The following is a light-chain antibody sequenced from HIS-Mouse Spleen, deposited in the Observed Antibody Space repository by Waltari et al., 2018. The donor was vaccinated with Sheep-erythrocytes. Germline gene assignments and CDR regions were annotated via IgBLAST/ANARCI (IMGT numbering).Light chain of an antibody. CDR1: QSVSSY. J-gene: IGKJ2*01. V-gene: IGKV3-11*01. CDR2: DAS. Sequence: EIVLTQSPATLSLSPGERATLSCRASQSVSSYLAWDQQKPGQAPRLLIYDASNRATGIRARFSGSGSGTDFTLTISSLEPEDFAVYYCQQRSNWYTFGQGTKLEIK. CDR3: QQRSNWYT.